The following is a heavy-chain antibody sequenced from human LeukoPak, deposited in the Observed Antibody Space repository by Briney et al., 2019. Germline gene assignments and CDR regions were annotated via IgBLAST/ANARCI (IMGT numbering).Heavy chain of an antibody. J-gene: IGHJ4*02. V-gene: IGHV3-73*01. D-gene: IGHD3-10*01. Sequence: GGSLKLSCAASGFTFSGSAMHWGRQASGKGLEWVGRIRSKANSYATAYAASVKGRFTISRDDSKNTAYLQMNSLKTEDTAVYYCTTTGFRELVVYWGQGTLVTVSS. CDR1: GFTFSGSA. CDR3: TTTGFRELVVY. CDR2: IRSKANSYAT.